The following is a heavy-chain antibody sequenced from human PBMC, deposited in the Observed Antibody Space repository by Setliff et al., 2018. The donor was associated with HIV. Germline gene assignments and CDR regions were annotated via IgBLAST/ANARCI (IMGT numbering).Heavy chain of an antibody. D-gene: IGHD3-22*01. CDR1: GFTFSSYA. Sequence: AGGSLRLSCTASGFTFSSYAVSWVRQAPGKGLEWVSTISGSGGSTYYADSVKGRFTISRDNSKNTVYLQMNSLRAEDTAEYYCAKELAASGLGYFDSWGRGILVTVSS. CDR2: ISGSGGST. CDR3: AKELAASGLGYFDS. J-gene: IGHJ4*02. V-gene: IGHV3-23*01.